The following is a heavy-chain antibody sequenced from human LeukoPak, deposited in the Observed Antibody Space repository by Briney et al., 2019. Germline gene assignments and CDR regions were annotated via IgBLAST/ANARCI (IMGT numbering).Heavy chain of an antibody. CDR3: ASVMDYYYYMDV. V-gene: IGHV3-21*01. J-gene: IGHJ6*03. CDR2: ISSSSSYI. Sequence: GGSLRLSCAASGFTFSSYSMNWVRQAPGKGLEWVSSISSSSSYIYYADSVKGRFTISRDNAKNSLYLQMNSLRAEDTAVYYCASVMDYYYYMDVWGKGTTVTVSS. CDR1: GFTFSSYS.